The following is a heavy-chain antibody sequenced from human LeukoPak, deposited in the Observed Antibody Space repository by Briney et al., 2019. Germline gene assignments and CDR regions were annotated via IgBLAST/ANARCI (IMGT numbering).Heavy chain of an antibody. Sequence: PGGSLRLSCAASGFTFSGYWRSWIRQAPGKGLEWVANINLNGSVIHYVDSVKGGFTISRDNAKNLLYLQMNYLRAEDTALYYCATSDDSSGSDWGQGTLVTVSS. D-gene: IGHD3-22*01. CDR3: ATSDDSSGSD. CDR1: GFTFSGYW. J-gene: IGHJ4*02. CDR2: INLNGSVI. V-gene: IGHV3-7*01.